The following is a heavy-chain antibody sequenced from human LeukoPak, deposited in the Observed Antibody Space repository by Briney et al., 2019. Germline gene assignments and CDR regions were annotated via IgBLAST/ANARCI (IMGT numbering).Heavy chain of an antibody. Sequence: SETLSLTCAVSGASISSGGYSWSWIRQPPGKGLEWIGYIYHSGSTYYNPSLKSRVTISVDRSKNQFSLKLSSVTAADTAVYYCARVWQQLVLDYWGQGTLVTVSS. V-gene: IGHV4-30-2*01. CDR1: GASISSGGYS. J-gene: IGHJ4*02. CDR3: ARVWQQLVLDY. D-gene: IGHD6-13*01. CDR2: IYHSGST.